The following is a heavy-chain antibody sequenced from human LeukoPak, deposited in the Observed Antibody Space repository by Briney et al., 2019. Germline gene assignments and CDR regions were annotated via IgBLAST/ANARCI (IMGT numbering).Heavy chain of an antibody. CDR1: GGSISSGSYY. CDR2: IYTSGST. D-gene: IGHD5-24*01. J-gene: IGHJ6*03. CDR3: ARDSTYRDGYTYYYYYMDV. Sequence: SETLSLTCTVSGGSISSGSYYWRWLRQPAGKGLEWIGRIYTSGSTNYNPSLKSRVTISVDTSKNQFSLKLSPVTAADTAVYYCARDSTYRDGYTYYYYYMDVWGKGTTVTISS. V-gene: IGHV4-61*02.